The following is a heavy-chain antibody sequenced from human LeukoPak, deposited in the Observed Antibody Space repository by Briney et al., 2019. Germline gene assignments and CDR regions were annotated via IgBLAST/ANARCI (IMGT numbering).Heavy chain of an antibody. J-gene: IGHJ5*02. CDR2: IYSSGST. CDR1: GGSISSYY. D-gene: IGHD3-22*01. CDR3: ARDRYYYDSSGYWYYFDP. V-gene: IGHV4-4*07. Sequence: PSETLSLTCTVSGGSISSYYWSWIRQPAGKGLEWIGRIYSSGSTNYNPSLKSRVTMSVDTSKNQLSLKLSSVTAADTAVYYCARDRYYYDSSGYWYYFDPWGQGTLVTVSS.